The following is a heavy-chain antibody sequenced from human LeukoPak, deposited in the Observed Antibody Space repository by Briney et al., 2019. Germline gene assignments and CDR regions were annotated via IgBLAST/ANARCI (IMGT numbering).Heavy chain of an antibody. D-gene: IGHD5-24*01. J-gene: IGHJ6*03. CDR3: ARVLGGGYNYYYYYMDV. V-gene: IGHV4-59*01. Sequence: PSETLSLTCTVSGGSISSYYWSWIRQPPGKGLEWIGCIYYSGSTNYNPSLKSRVSISVDTSKNQFSLKLSSVTAADTAVYYCARVLGGGYNYYYYYMDVWGKGTTVTVSS. CDR2: IYYSGST. CDR1: GGSISSYY.